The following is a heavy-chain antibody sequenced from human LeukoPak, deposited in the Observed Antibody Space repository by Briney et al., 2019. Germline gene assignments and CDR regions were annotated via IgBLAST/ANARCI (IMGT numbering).Heavy chain of an antibody. J-gene: IGHJ4*02. D-gene: IGHD6-19*01. V-gene: IGHV3-15*01. CDR2: IKSKTDGGTT. Sequence: GGSLRLSCAASGFTFSNAWMSWVRQAPGKGLEWVGRIKSKTDGGTTDYAAPVKGRFTISRDDSKNTLYLQMNSLKTEDTAVYYCTTDQEGPRTIAVAGKVYWGQGTLVTVSS. CDR1: GFTFSNAW. CDR3: TTDQEGPRTIAVAGKVY.